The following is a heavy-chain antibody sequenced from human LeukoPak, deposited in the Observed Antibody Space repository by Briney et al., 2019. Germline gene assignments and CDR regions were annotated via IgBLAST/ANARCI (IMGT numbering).Heavy chain of an antibody. Sequence: GGSLRLSCAASGFTVSSNYMSWVRQAPGKGLEWVSVIYSGGSTYYADSVKGRFTISRDNSKNTLYLQMNSLRAEDTAVYYCAGHYGVYEDDAFDIWGQGTMVTVSS. CDR3: AGHYGVYEDDAFDI. CDR2: IYSGGST. J-gene: IGHJ3*02. CDR1: GFTVSSNY. V-gene: IGHV3-53*01. D-gene: IGHD4-17*01.